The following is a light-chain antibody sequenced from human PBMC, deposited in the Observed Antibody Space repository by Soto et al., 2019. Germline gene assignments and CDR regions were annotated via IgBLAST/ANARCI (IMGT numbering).Light chain of an antibody. Sequence: EIVMTQSPATLSVSPGERATLSCRASQSVSNNYLAWYQQKPGQAPRLLIYGASNRATGIPDRFSGSGSGTDFPLTISRLEPEDFAVYYCQQYGSSGTFGQGTKVDI. CDR3: QQYGSSGT. CDR1: QSVSNNY. J-gene: IGKJ1*01. CDR2: GAS. V-gene: IGKV3-20*01.